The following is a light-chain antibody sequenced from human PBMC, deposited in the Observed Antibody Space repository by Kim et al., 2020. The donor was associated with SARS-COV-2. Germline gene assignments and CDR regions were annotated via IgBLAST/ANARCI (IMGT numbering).Light chain of an antibody. Sequence: QPVLTQSSSASASLGSSVKLTCTLSSGHSSYIIAWHQQQPGKAPRSLMKLEGSGSYNKGSGVPDRFSGSSSGADRYLTISNLQSEDAADYYCESWDSNIRVFGGGTKLTVL. CDR3: ESWDSNIRV. V-gene: IGLV4-60*03. CDR2: LEGSGSY. CDR1: SGHSSYI. J-gene: IGLJ3*02.